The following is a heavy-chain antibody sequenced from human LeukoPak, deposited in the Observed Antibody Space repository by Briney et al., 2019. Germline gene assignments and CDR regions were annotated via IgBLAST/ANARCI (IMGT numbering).Heavy chain of an antibody. CDR2: IIEDGSEK. J-gene: IGHJ4*02. D-gene: IGHD6-13*01. Sequence: GGCLRLSRAVSGFTFGNYWMSWVRQAPGRGREWLANIIEDGSEKYYVDSVRGRFTISRDNAKNSLDLQMNNLRADDTAVYYCASNYRGSSWDYWGQGTLVTVSS. V-gene: IGHV3-7*01. CDR1: GFTFGNYW. CDR3: ASNYRGSSWDY.